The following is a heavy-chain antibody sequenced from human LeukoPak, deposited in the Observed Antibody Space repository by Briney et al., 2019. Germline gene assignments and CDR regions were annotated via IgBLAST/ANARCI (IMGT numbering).Heavy chain of an antibody. CDR2: IDHSERT. CDR3: ARGEYSNSRSFDY. V-gene: IGHV4-4*02. Sequence: SETLSLTCAVSGGSISSRNWWSWVRQPPGKGLEWIGEIDHSERTNYNPSLKSRVTISVDKSKNQFSLKLTSVTAADTAVYYCARGEYSNSRSFDYWGRGTLVTVSS. D-gene: IGHD6-6*01. CDR1: GGSISSRNW. J-gene: IGHJ4*02.